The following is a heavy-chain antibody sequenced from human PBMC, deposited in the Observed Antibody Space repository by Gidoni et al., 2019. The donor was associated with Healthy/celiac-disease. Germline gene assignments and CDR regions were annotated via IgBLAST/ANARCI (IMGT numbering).Heavy chain of an antibody. CDR2: ISGSGGST. D-gene: IGHD3-22*01. V-gene: IGHV3-23*01. CDR3: AKDLRYYDSSGYYDY. J-gene: IGHJ4*02. Sequence: EVQLLESGGGLVQPGGSLRLSCAASGCPFSSYAMSWVRQAPGKGLEWVSAISGSGGSTYYADSVKGRFTISRDNSKNTLYLQMNSLRAEDTAVYYCAKDLRYYDSSGYYDYWGQGTLVTVSS. CDR1: GCPFSSYA.